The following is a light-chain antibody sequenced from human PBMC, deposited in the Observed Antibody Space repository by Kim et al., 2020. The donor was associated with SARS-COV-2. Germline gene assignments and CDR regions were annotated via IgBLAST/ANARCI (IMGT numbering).Light chain of an antibody. Sequence: DIVMTQSPDSLAVSLGERATINCKSSQSVLYSSNNKSYLAWYQQKPGQPPKLLIYWASTWESGVPDRFSGSGSGTDFTLTISSLQAEDVAVYYCQQYYSTPPTFGQGTKVEIK. J-gene: IGKJ1*01. CDR3: QQYYSTPPT. V-gene: IGKV4-1*01. CDR1: QSVLYSSNNKSY. CDR2: WAS.